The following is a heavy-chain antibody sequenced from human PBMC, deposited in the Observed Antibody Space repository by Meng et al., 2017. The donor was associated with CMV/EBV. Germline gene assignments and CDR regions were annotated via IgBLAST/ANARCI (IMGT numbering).Heavy chain of an antibody. CDR3: ARGLREFYYYYGMDV. J-gene: IGHJ6*02. V-gene: IGHV4-39*07. D-gene: IGHD3-10*01. CDR2: IYYSGST. CDR1: GGSISSSSYY. Sequence: SETLSLTCTVSGGSISSSSYYWGWIRQPPGKGLEWIGSIYYSGSTYCNPSLKSRVTISVDTSKNQFSLKLSSVTAADTAVYYCARGLREFYYYYGMDVWGQGTTVTVSS.